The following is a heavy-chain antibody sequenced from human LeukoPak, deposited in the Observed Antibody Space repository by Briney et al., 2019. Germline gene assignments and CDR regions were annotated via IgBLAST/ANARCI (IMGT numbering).Heavy chain of an antibody. Sequence: SQTLSLTCTVSGGLISRIEYYWGWVRQSPVKGLEWLGHIYHTGTTLYSPHLNNRLTVSVDSSKNQFSLTLNSVTAADTAVYYCASVSVWELATHTGGSFDYWGRGILVTVSS. V-gene: IGHV4-30-4*01. D-gene: IGHD1-26*01. J-gene: IGHJ4*02. CDR3: ASVSVWELATHTGGSFDY. CDR1: GGLISRIEYY. CDR2: IYHTGTT.